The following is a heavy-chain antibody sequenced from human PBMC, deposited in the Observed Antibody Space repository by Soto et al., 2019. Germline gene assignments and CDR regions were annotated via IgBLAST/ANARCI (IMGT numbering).Heavy chain of an antibody. CDR2: ISAYNGNT. CDR1: GYTFTSYG. D-gene: IGHD3-10*01. J-gene: IGHJ6*02. V-gene: IGHV1-18*01. CDR3: ARVFPSHYYGSGSYEYYGMDV. Sequence: GASVKVSCKASGYTFTSYGISWVRQAPGQGLEWMGWISAYNGNTNYAQKLQGRVTMTTDTSTSTAYMELRSLRSDDTAVYYCARVFPSHYYGSGSYEYYGMDVWGQGTTVTVSS.